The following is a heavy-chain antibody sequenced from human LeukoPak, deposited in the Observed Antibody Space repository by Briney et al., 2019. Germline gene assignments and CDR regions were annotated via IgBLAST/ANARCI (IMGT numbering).Heavy chain of an antibody. CDR3: ARAGFDI. Sequence: SETLSLTCAVSGYSISSGNYWGWIRQPPGKGLEWIGSSFYSGTTYYNPSLKSRVTISIDTSKNQVSLNLRSVTAADTAVYYCARAGFDIWGQGTMVTVPS. CDR1: GYSISSGNY. J-gene: IGHJ3*02. V-gene: IGHV4-38-2*01. CDR2: SFYSGTT.